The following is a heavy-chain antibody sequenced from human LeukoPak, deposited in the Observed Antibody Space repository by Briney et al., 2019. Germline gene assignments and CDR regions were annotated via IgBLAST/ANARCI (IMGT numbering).Heavy chain of an antibody. J-gene: IGHJ3*02. CDR2: IYYSGST. Sequence: SETLSLTCTVSGGSISSSSYYWGWIRQPPGKGLEWIGSIYYSGSTYYNPSLKSRVTISVDTSKNQFSLKLSSVTAADTAVYYCARSIVVVPAAIYDAFDIWGQGTMVTVSS. D-gene: IGHD2-2*01. V-gene: IGHV4-39*01. CDR1: GGSISSSSYY. CDR3: ARSIVVVPAAIYDAFDI.